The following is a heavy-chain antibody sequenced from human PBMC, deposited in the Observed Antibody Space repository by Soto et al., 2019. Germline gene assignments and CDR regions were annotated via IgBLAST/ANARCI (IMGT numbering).Heavy chain of an antibody. CDR3: ARENCSGGSCPLLDY. CDR1: GGSISSYY. J-gene: IGHJ4*02. Sequence: SETLSLTCTVSGGSISSYYWSWIRQPPGKGLEWIGYIYYSGSTNYNPSLKSRVTISVDTSKNQFSLKLSSVTAADTAVYYCARENCSGGSCPLLDYWGQGTLV. V-gene: IGHV4-59*01. D-gene: IGHD2-15*01. CDR2: IYYSGST.